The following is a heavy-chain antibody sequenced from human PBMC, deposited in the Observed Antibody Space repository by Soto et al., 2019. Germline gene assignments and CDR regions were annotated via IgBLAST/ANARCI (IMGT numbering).Heavy chain of an antibody. V-gene: IGHV3-43*01. D-gene: IGHD2-2*01. CDR1: GFTFDYCT. CDR2: ISWDGGST. CDR3: AKDIIASEPADYYYYGMDV. J-gene: IGHJ6*02. Sequence: GGSLRLSCAAYGFTFDYCTVHWVRQAPGKGLEWVSLISWDGGSTYYADSVKGRFTISRDNSKNSLYLQMNSLRTEDTALYYCAKDIIASEPADYYYYGMDVWGQGTTVTVSS.